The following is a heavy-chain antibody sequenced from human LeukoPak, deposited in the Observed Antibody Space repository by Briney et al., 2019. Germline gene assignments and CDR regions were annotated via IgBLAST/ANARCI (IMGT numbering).Heavy chain of an antibody. D-gene: IGHD2-2*01. J-gene: IGHJ4*02. CDR3: ARLAPYSSTPDYFDY. CDR1: GYTFTGYY. V-gene: IGHV1-2*02. Sequence: GASVKVSCKASGYTFTGYYMHWVRQAPGQGLEWMGWINPNSGGTNYAQKFQGRVTMTRDTSISTAYMELSRLRSDDTAVYYCARLAPYSSTPDYFDYWGQGTLVTVSS. CDR2: INPNSGGT.